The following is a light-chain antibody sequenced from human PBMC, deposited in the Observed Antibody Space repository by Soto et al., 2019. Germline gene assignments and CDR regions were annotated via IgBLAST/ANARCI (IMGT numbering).Light chain of an antibody. CDR1: QSISSW. J-gene: IGKJ1*01. V-gene: IGKV1-5*03. CDR3: QLYNTYSGT. CDR2: RAS. Sequence: DIQMTQSPSTLAASVGDTVTITCRASQSISSWLAWYQQKPGKAPKLLIYRASTLQSGVPLRFSASGSGTEFILTISSLQPDDFATYYCQLYNTYSGTFGQGPKVEI.